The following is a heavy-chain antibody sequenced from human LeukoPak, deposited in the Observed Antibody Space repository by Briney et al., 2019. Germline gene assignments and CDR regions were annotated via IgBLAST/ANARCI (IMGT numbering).Heavy chain of an antibody. CDR2: IYSAGNT. J-gene: IGHJ3*02. V-gene: IGHV3-53*01. D-gene: IGHD7-27*01. CDR3: ARVRTGDYLDAFDI. Sequence: PGGSLRLSCAASGFTVSSNYMNWVRQTPGKGLEWVSVIYSAGNTYYADPVKGRFTISRDNSKNTLYLQMNSLTAEDTALYYCARVRTGDYLDAFDIWGHGTMVFVSS. CDR1: GFTVSSNY.